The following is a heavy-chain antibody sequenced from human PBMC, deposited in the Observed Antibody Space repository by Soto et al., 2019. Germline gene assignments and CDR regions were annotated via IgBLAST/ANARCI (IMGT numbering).Heavy chain of an antibody. J-gene: IGHJ3*02. D-gene: IGHD3-3*01. V-gene: IGHV4-4*07. CDR3: ARDGDFWSGYRSAFDI. CDR2: IYTSGST. CDR1: GGSISSYY. Sequence: KTSETLSLTCTVSGGSISSYYWSWIRQPAGKGLEWIGRIYTSGSTNYNPSLKSRVTMSVDTSKNQFSLKLSSVTAADTAVYYCARDGDFWSGYRSAFDIWGQGTMVTVSS.